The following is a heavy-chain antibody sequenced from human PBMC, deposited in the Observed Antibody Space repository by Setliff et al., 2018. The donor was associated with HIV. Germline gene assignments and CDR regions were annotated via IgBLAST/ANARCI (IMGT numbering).Heavy chain of an antibody. CDR2: IYYSGST. J-gene: IGHJ4*02. V-gene: IGHV4-39*01. CDR1: GGSISSSSYY. D-gene: IGHD6-19*01. CDR3: ARRGRIAVAGGFDY. Sequence: SETLSLPCTVSGGSISSSSYYWGWIRQPPGKGLEWIGSIYYSGSTYYNPSLKSRVTISVDTSKNQFSLKLSPVTAADTAVYYGARRGRIAVAGGFDYWGQGTRVTVS.